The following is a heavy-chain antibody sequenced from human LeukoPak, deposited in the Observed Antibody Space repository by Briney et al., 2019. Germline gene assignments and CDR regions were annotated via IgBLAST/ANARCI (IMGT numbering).Heavy chain of an antibody. CDR1: GFTFSSYS. CDR2: ISSSSSYI. D-gene: IGHD3-22*01. V-gene: IGHV3-21*01. Sequence: GGSLRLSCAASGFTFSSYSMNWVRQAPGKGLEWVSSISSSSSYIYYADSVKGRFTISRDNAKNSLYLQMNSLRAEDTAVYYCARGASDDYYDSSGYDYWGQGTLVTVSS. CDR3: ARGASDDYYDSSGYDY. J-gene: IGHJ4*02.